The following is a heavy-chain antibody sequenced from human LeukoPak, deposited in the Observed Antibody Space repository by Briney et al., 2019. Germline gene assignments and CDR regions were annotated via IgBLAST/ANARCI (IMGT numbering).Heavy chain of an antibody. Sequence: PSETLSLTCTVSGDSISSSSNYWGWIRQPPGKGLEWIGSIYYSGSTLYNPSLESRVTISVDTSKNQLSLKLSSVTAADTAVYYCARDRGVLRYFDWLFEFDYWGQGTLVTVSS. CDR3: ARDRGVLRYFDWLFEFDY. D-gene: IGHD3-9*01. V-gene: IGHV4-39*07. CDR2: IYYSGST. CDR1: GDSISSSSNY. J-gene: IGHJ4*02.